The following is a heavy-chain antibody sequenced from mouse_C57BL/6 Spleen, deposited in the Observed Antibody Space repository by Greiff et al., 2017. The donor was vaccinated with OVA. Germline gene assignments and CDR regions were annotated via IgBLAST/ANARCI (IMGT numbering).Heavy chain of an antibody. D-gene: IGHD2-4*01. CDR1: GYTFTDYE. CDR3: TRYHYDYDERFAY. CDR2: IDPETGGT. J-gene: IGHJ3*01. Sequence: VQLQQSGAELVRPGASVTLSCKASGYTFTDYEMHWVKQTPVHGLEWIGAIDPETGGTAYNQKFKGKAILTADKSSSTAYMELRSLTSEDSAVYYCTRYHYDYDERFAYWGQGTLVTVSA. V-gene: IGHV1-15*01.